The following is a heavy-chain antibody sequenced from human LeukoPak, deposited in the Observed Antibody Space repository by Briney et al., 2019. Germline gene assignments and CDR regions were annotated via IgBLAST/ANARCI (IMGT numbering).Heavy chain of an antibody. J-gene: IGHJ4*02. D-gene: IGHD4-23*01. CDR3: AKDRGTTVVTPFGY. Sequence: GRSLRLSCAASGLTFSSYGMHWVRQAPGKGLEWVAVISYDGSNKYYADSVKGRFTISRDNSKNTLYLQMNSLRAEGTAVYYCAKDRGTTVVTPFGYWGQGTLVTVSS. CDR1: GLTFSSYG. V-gene: IGHV3-30*18. CDR2: ISYDGSNK.